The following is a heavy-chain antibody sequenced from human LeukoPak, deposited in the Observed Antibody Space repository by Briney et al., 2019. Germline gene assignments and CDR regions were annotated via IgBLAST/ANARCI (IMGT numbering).Heavy chain of an antibody. CDR1: GGTFISYA. CDR3: ARGRIWNADYYGMDV. J-gene: IGHJ6*02. V-gene: IGHV1-69*04. D-gene: IGHD1-1*01. CDR2: IIPILGIA. Sequence: SVKVSCKASGGTFISYAISWVRQAPGQGLEWMGRIIPILGIANYAQKFQGRVTITADKSTSTAYMELSSLRSEDTAVYYCARGRIWNADYYGMDVWGQGTTVTVSS.